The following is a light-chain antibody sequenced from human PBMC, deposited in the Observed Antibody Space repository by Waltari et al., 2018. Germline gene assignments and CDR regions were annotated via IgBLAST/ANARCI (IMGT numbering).Light chain of an antibody. CDR1: QTVRTTY. CDR3: QQYDISPLT. Sequence: ELVLTPSPGTLSSLPRDTATLSCRASQTVRTTYLAWYQQKPGQAPALLIYGASSKATGIPDRFSGSGSGTDVSLTISSLEPEDFAVYYCQQYDISPLTLGGGTKVEIK. V-gene: IGKV3-20*01. J-gene: IGKJ4*01. CDR2: GAS.